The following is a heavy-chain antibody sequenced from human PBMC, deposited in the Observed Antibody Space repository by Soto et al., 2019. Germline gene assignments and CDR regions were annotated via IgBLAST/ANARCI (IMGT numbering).Heavy chain of an antibody. J-gene: IGHJ4*02. V-gene: IGHV3-33*01. CDR3: ARDSGSGWRYYFDY. CDR2: IWYDGSNK. D-gene: IGHD1-26*01. Sequence: QVQLVESGGGVVQPGRSLRLSCAASGFTFSSYGMHWVRQAPGKGLEWVAVIWYDGSNKYYADSVKGRFTISRDNSKNTRDRQMNSLRAEDTAVDYGARDSGSGWRYYFDYWGQGTLVTVSS. CDR1: GFTFSSYG.